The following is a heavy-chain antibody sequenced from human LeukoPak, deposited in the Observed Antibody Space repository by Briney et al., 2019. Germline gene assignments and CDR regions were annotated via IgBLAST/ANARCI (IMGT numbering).Heavy chain of an antibody. D-gene: IGHD3-10*01. J-gene: IGHJ4*02. CDR1: GFTFRSYA. CDR2: ISYDGSNK. CDR3: AKVWSFGGYYGSGSYYDY. Sequence: PGGSLRLSCAGSGFTFRSYAMHWVRQAPGKGLEWVAVISYDGSNKDYADSVKGRFTISRDNSKNTLYLQMNSLRAEDTAVYYCAKVWSFGGYYGSGSYYDYWGQGTLVTVSS. V-gene: IGHV3-30-3*01.